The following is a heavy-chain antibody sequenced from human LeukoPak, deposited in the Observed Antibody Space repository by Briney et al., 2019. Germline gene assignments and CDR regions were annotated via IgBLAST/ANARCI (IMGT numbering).Heavy chain of an antibody. CDR1: GGSISSSTYY. V-gene: IGHV4-39*07. D-gene: IGHD6-19*01. CDR2: IYYGGST. CDR3: ARGEQWLGSWFDY. Sequence: SETLSHTCTVSGGSISSSTYYWGWIRQPPGKGLEWIGSIYYGGSTYYNPSLKSRVTISVDTSKNQFSLKLSSVTAADTAVYYCARGEQWLGSWFDYWGQGTLVTVSS. J-gene: IGHJ4*02.